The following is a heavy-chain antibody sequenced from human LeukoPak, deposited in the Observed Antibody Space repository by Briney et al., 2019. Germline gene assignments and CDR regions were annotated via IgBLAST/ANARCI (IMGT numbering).Heavy chain of an antibody. V-gene: IGHV1-8*01. CDR3: ARGLGAAAAPDY. D-gene: IGHD6-13*01. Sequence: VASVKVSCKASGYTFTSYDINWVRQATGQGLEWMGWMNPNSGNTGYAQKFQGRVTMTRNTSISTAYMELSSLRSEDTAVYYCARGLGAAAAPDYWGQGTLVTVSP. CDR2: MNPNSGNT. CDR1: GYTFTSYD. J-gene: IGHJ4*02.